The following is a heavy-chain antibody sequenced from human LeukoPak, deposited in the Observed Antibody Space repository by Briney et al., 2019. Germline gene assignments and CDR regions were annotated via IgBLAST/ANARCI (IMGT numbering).Heavy chain of an antibody. V-gene: IGHV3-23*01. CDR2: ISGSGTNT. D-gene: IGHD3-10*01. J-gene: IGHJ6*03. CDR3: AKLAGGRAHYYYYMDV. CDR1: GFTFSSYA. Sequence: GGSLRLSCAASGFTFSSYAMSWVRQAPGKGLEWVSAISGSGTNTYYADSVKGRFTISRDNSKNTLYLQMNSLRAEDTAVYYCAKLAGGRAHYYYYMDVWGKGTTVTISS.